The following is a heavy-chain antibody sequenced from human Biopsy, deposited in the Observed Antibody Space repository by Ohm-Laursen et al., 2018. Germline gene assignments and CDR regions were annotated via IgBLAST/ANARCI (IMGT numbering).Heavy chain of an antibody. Sequence: GASVKVSCKAPGGTFSNYGVNWVRQAPGQGLEWLGGNIPILGTGSYAQKFQDRVTVAADTSTSTATMELRSLRSDDTAVYYCATKLTGYFHHWGQGTLVFVSS. J-gene: IGHJ1*01. CDR1: GGTFSNYG. D-gene: IGHD3-9*01. CDR3: ATKLTGYFHH. V-gene: IGHV1-69*06. CDR2: NIPILGTG.